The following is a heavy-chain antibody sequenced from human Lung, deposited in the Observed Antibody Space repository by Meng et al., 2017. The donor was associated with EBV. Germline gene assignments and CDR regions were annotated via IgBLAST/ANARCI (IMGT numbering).Heavy chain of an antibody. CDR1: GFTFNNYA. J-gene: IGHJ4*02. Sequence: EVQPLGSGGGLVQPGGSLRLSCAASGFTFNNYAMTWVRQAPGKGLEWVSTISSSGDHTYYADSVKGRFTISRDRSKTTLYLQMNSLRAEDTALYYCAGIIVGGSRGYWGQGTLVTVSS. CDR2: ISSSGDHT. CDR3: AGIIVGGSRGY. V-gene: IGHV3-23*01. D-gene: IGHD1-26*01.